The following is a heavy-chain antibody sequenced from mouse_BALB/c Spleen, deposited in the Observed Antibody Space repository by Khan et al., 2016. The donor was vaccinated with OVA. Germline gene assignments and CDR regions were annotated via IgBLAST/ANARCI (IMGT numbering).Heavy chain of an antibody. CDR2: IWGGGGT. D-gene: IGHD2-14*01. CDR3: ARAYYRYDGYYAMDY. Sequence: QVRLQQSGPGLVAPSQSLSITCTVSGFSLSRYNIHWVRQPPGKGLEWLGMIWGGGGTDYNSTLKSRLSISKDNSKSQVFSKMNSLQTDDTAMYYCARAYYRYDGYYAMDYWGQGTSGTVSA. CDR1: GFSLSRYN. J-gene: IGHJ4*01. V-gene: IGHV2-6-4*01.